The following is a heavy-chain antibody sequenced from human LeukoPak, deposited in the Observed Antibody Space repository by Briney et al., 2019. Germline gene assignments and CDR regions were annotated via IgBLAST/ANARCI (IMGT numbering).Heavy chain of an antibody. CDR3: AKDSNYDSSGYYSGPDAFDI. D-gene: IGHD3-22*01. CDR2: IKQNGSEK. CDR1: GFTFSSYW. V-gene: IGHV3-7*03. Sequence: PGGSLRLSCAASGFTFSSYWMSWVRQAPGKGLEWVANIKQNGSEKYYVDSVKGRFTISRDNSKNTLYLQMNSLRAEDTAVYYCAKDSNYDSSGYYSGPDAFDIWGQGTMVTVSS. J-gene: IGHJ3*02.